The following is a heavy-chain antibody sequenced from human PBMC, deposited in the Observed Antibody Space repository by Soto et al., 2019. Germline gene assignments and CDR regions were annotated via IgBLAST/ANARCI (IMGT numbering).Heavy chain of an antibody. J-gene: IGHJ4*02. CDR1: GFTFSSCP. CDR3: ANTKTPASAARAQPLFDF. D-gene: IGHD6-13*01. Sequence: QVQLVESGGGVVQPGRSLRLSCAASGFTFSSCPMHWVRQAPGKGLEWVALISTDGSLKYYADSVKGRFTISRDNSKNTLYVQMISLGAEDNAVYYCANTKTPASAARAQPLFDFWGQGTLVTVSS. V-gene: IGHV3-30-3*01. CDR2: ISTDGSLK.